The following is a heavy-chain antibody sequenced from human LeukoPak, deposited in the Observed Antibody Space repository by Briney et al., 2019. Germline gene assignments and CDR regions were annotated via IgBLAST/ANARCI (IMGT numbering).Heavy chain of an antibody. D-gene: IGHD3-10*01. CDR2: ITGSGHIT. CDR3: AKGSSGNYYH. V-gene: IGHV3-23*01. Sequence: GGSLRLSCVASGFTLSTDTMTWVRQAPGKALEWVSSITGSGHITSYADSVKGRFIISRDNSKNTLYLQMSSLRAEDTATYYCAKGSSGNYYHWGQGTVVTVSS. J-gene: IGHJ4*02. CDR1: GFTLSTDT.